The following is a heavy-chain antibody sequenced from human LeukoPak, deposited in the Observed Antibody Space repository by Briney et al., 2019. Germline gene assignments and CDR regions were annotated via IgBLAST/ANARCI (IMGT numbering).Heavy chain of an antibody. CDR1: GYTFTSYD. V-gene: IGHV1-18*01. J-gene: IGHJ4*02. Sequence: GASVKVSCKASGYTFTSYDISWVRQAPGQGLEWMGWISAYNGNTNYAQKLQGRVTMTTDTSTSTAYMELRSLRSDDTAVYYCARDRIAVAGTPLRYWGQGTLVTVSS. D-gene: IGHD6-19*01. CDR3: ARDRIAVAGTPLRY. CDR2: ISAYNGNT.